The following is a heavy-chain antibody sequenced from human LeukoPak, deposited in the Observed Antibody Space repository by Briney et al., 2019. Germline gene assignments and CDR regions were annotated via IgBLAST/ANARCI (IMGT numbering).Heavy chain of an antibody. J-gene: IGHJ4*02. CDR1: GFTFSVYG. CDR3: AKGMEQWLPYFDY. Sequence: GRSLRLSCVVSGFTFSVYGMHWVRQAPGKGLEWVAVISYDGSNEYYGDSVKGRFTISRDNSKNTMYLQMNSLRAEDTAVYYCAKGMEQWLPYFDYWGQGTQVTVSS. V-gene: IGHV3-30*18. CDR2: ISYDGSNE. D-gene: IGHD6-19*01.